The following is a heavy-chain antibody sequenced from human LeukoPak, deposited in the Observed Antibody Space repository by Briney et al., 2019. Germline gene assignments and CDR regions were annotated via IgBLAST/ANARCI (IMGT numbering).Heavy chain of an antibody. CDR3: ATHDTIVGIS. CDR2: VGGSNTDT. D-gene: IGHD1-26*01. Sequence: GGSLTLTCVASGFSFSRNAMNWLRQPPGKGLEWVSGVGGSNTDTSYADSVNGRFTISRDNSQNTVSLVMNNLRAEDTAIYYCATHDTIVGISWGQRARVSVSS. J-gene: IGHJ4*02. V-gene: IGHV3-23*01. CDR1: GFSFSRNA.